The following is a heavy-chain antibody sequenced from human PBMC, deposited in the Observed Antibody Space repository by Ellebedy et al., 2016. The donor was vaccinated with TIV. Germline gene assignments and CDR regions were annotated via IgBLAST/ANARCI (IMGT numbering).Heavy chain of an antibody. CDR2: ISYDGSNK. CDR1: GFTFSSYG. J-gene: IGHJ1*01. D-gene: IGHD4-17*01. Sequence: GESLKISXAASGFTFSSYGMHWVRQAPGKGLEWVAVISYDGSNKYYADSVKGRFTISRDNSKNTLYLQMNSLRAEDTAVYYCANEPFYGQAIAEYFQHWGQGTLVTVSS. V-gene: IGHV3-30*18. CDR3: ANEPFYGQAIAEYFQH.